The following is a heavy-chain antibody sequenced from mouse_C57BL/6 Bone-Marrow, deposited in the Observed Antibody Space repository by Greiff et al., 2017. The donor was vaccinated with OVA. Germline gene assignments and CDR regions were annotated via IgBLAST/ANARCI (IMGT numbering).Heavy chain of an antibody. Sequence: QVHVKQPGTELVKPGASVKLSCKASGYTFTSYWMHWVKQRPGQGLEWIGNINPSNGGTNYNEKFKSKATLTVDKSSSTAYMQLSSLTSEDSAVYYCAITTVVERFDYWGQGTTLTVSS. D-gene: IGHD1-1*01. CDR3: AITTVVERFDY. CDR1: GYTFTSYW. CDR2: INPSNGGT. V-gene: IGHV1-53*01. J-gene: IGHJ2*01.